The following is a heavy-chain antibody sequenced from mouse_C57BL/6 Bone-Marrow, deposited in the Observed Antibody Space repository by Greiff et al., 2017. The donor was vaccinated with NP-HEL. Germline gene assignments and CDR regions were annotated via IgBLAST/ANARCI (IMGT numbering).Heavy chain of an antibody. CDR3: VRERNYYSNYETMDY. V-gene: IGHV10-3*01. D-gene: IGHD2-5*01. Sequence: EVQRVESGGGLVQPKGSLKLSCAASGFTFNTYAMHWVRQAPGKGLEWVARIRSKSSNYATYYADSVKDRFTISRDDSQSMLYLQMNNLKTEDTAMYYCVRERNYYSNYETMDYWGQGTSVTVSS. CDR2: IRSKSSNYAT. J-gene: IGHJ4*01. CDR1: GFTFNTYA.